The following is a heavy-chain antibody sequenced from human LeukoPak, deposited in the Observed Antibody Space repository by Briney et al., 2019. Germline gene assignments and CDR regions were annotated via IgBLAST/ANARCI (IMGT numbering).Heavy chain of an antibody. CDR1: GFRFSSSW. J-gene: IGHJ3*02. V-gene: IGHV3-7*01. CDR3: TRDLAYNAFDI. CDR2: INEEGSAK. Sequence: GGSLRLSCAASGFRFSSSWMYWVRQAPGKGLEWLANINEEGSAKNYADSVRGRFSISRDNAKNSLYLQMNSLRVEDMAVYYCTRDLAYNAFDIWGQGRMVTVS. D-gene: IGHD4-11*01.